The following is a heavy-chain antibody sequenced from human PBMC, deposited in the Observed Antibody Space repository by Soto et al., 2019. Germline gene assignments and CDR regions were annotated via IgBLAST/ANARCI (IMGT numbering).Heavy chain of an antibody. J-gene: IGHJ5*02. CDR3: ARHSLALRKNNWFDP. CDR2: IFYLGSS. D-gene: IGHD3-3*02. V-gene: IGHV4-39*01. Sequence: SETLSLTCTVYGDSIISSDFYWGWVRQPPGKGLEWIGSIFYLGSSYYNPSLKSRVTMSVDTSKNQFSLRLRSVTAADTALYFCARHSLALRKNNWFDPWGQGIMVTVSS. CDR1: GDSIISSDFY.